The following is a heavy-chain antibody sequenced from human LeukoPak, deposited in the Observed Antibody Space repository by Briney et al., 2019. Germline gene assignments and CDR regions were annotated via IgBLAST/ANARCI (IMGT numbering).Heavy chain of an antibody. CDR1: GYTFTRYD. Sequence: ASVKVSCKASGYTFTRYDINWVRQAPGQGVEWMGWMNPKSGNTGFAQKFQGRVTMTSHTSISTAYMDLSSLRSEDTAVYYCARGWLVRTGRYYYYYIDVWGKGTTVTVSS. V-gene: IGHV1-8*01. CDR3: ARGWLVRTGRYYYYYIDV. D-gene: IGHD5-24*01. CDR2: MNPKSGNT. J-gene: IGHJ6*03.